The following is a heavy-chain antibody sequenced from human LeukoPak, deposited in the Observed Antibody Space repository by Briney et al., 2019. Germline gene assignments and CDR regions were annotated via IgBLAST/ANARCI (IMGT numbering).Heavy chain of an antibody. J-gene: IGHJ4*02. Sequence: SETLSLTCTVSGGSISSGDYYWSWIRQHPGKGLEWIGYIYYSGSTYYNPSLKSRVTISVDRSKNQFSLKLSSVTAADTAVYYCARGRGYSYGYGGYFDYWGQGTLVTVSS. CDR1: GGSISSGDYY. CDR3: ARGRGYSYGYGGYFDY. CDR2: IYYSGST. D-gene: IGHD5-18*01. V-gene: IGHV4-30-4*08.